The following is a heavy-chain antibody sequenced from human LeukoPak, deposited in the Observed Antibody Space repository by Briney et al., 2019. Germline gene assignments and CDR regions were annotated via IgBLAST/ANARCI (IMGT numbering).Heavy chain of an antibody. CDR3: AGRTYYYDSSGYYYRWDY. D-gene: IGHD3-22*01. Sequence: SETLSLTCTVSGGSISSSSYYWGWIRQPPGKGLEWIGSIYYSGSTYYNPSLKSRVTISVDTSKNQFSLKLSSVTAADTAVYYCAGRTYYYDSSGYYYRWDYWGQGTLVTVSS. CDR2: IYYSGST. V-gene: IGHV4-39*01. J-gene: IGHJ4*02. CDR1: GGSISSSSYY.